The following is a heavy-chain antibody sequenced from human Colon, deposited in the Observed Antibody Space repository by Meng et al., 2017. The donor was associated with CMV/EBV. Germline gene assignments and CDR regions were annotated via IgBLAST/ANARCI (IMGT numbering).Heavy chain of an antibody. D-gene: IGHD3-3*01. CDR2: MNPNSGNT. Sequence: ASVKVSCKTSGYNFIGYSIHWVRQATGQGLEWMGWMNPNSGNTGYAQKFQGRVTMTRNTSISTAYMELSSLRSEDTAVYYCATQNYDFWSGYYRSYYYYGMDVWGQGTTVTVSS. CDR1: GYNFIGYS. J-gene: IGHJ6*02. V-gene: IGHV1-8*02. CDR3: ATQNYDFWSGYYRSYYYYGMDV.